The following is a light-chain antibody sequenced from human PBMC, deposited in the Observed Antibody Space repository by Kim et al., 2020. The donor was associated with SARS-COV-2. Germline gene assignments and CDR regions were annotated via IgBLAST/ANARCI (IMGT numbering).Light chain of an antibody. J-gene: IGLJ3*02. Sequence: RTATLSCTGNSDKVGYEGAAWRQQHQGHPPKLLSYRNNNRPSGISERFSASRSGNIATLTITGLQPEDEADYYCSAWDSSLSAWVFGGGTQLTVL. CDR1: SDKVGYEG. V-gene: IGLV10-54*04. CDR2: RNN. CDR3: SAWDSSLSAWV.